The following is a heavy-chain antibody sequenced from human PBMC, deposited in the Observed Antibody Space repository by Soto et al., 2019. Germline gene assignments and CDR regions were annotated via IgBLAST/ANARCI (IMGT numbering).Heavy chain of an antibody. V-gene: IGHV1-46*03. CDR3: ARREAAGLGAFDI. Sequence: GASVKVSCKASGYTFTSYYIHWVRQPPGQGLEGMGIINPRGGSTSYAQNFQGRVTMTRDTSTSTVYMELSSLRSEDAAVYYCARREAAGLGAFDIWGQGTMVTVSS. D-gene: IGHD6-13*01. CDR1: GYTFTSYY. CDR2: INPRGGST. J-gene: IGHJ3*02.